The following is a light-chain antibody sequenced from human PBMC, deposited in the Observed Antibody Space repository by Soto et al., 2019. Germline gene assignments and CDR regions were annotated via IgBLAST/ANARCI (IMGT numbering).Light chain of an antibody. CDR1: QSVTSY. CDR3: QQTYSTPWT. CDR2: AAS. Sequence: IQMTQSPSSLSASVGHTVTITCRASQSVTSYLNWYQQKPGKAPKLLISAASSLQSGVSSRFNGSRSGTDFTLTISSLQSDDFATYYCQQTYSTPWTFGLGTKVDIK. J-gene: IGKJ1*01. V-gene: IGKV1-39*01.